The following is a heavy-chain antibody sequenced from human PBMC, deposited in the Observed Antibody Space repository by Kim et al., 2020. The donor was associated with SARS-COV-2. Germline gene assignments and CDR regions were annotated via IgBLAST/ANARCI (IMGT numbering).Heavy chain of an antibody. CDR1: GFTFSSYS. D-gene: IGHD6-13*01. V-gene: IGHV3-21*01. Sequence: GGSLRLSCAASGFTFSSYSMNWVRQAPGKGLEWVSSISSSSSYIYYADSVKGRFTISRDNAKNSLYLQMNSLRAEDTAVYYCARDRDTAIAAAGFDYWGQGTLVTVSS. CDR2: ISSSSSYI. J-gene: IGHJ4*02. CDR3: ARDRDTAIAAAGFDY.